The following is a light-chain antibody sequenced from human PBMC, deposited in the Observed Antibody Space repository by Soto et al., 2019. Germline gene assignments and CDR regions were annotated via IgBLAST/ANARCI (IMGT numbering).Light chain of an antibody. V-gene: IGKV1-39*01. CDR2: LTS. CDR3: QQSYSTPYS. J-gene: IGKJ2*01. CDR1: RSIGNY. Sequence: DIQMTQSPSSLSASVGDRVTITCRASRSIGNYLNWYQKKPETAPKLLIYLTSSLQSGVPSRFSGSGSGTDFTLTISSLQPEDFGTYYCQQSYSTPYSFGRGTKLEIK.